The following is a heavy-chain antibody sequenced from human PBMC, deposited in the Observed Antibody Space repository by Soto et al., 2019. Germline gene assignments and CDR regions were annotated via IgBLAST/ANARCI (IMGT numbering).Heavy chain of an antibody. CDR2: IIPIFRTP. CDR1: GGTFNTFA. D-gene: IGHD5-12*01. J-gene: IGHJ6*02. Sequence: QVQLVQSGAEVKKPGSSVKVSCKASGGTFNTFAISWVRQAPGQGFEWLGGIIPIFRTPDYAQKFQGRVTINPEESASPAYIELCSLRSEDTAVYYCARDKVRQRLGGNYYYAMETWGQGTTVTVSS. V-gene: IGHV1-69*05. CDR3: ARDKVRQRLGGNYYYAMET.